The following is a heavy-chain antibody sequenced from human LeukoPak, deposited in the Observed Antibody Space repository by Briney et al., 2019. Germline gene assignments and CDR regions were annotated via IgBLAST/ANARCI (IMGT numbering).Heavy chain of an antibody. V-gene: IGHV3-9*03. Sequence: PGGSLRLSCAASGFTFHDCAMHWVRQVPGKGLEWVPGITWNSGSVLYADSVRGRFTISRDNAKNSLYLQMNSLRPEDMAFYYCAKGLGVASLIVDALDMWGQGTMVTV. CDR2: ITWNSGSV. CDR3: AKGLGVASLIVDALDM. CDR1: GFTFHDCA. J-gene: IGHJ3*02. D-gene: IGHD3/OR15-3a*01.